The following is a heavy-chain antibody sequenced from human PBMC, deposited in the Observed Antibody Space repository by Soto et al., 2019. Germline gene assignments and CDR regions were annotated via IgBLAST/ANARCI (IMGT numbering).Heavy chain of an antibody. Sequence: SETLSLTCTVSGGSISSSSYYWGWIRQPPGKGLEWIGSIYYSGSTYYNPSLESRVTISVDTSKNQFSLKLSSVTAADTAVYYCARTLGGSSWSSLGGYYYGMDVWGQGTTVTVSS. CDR2: IYYSGST. J-gene: IGHJ6*02. V-gene: IGHV4-39*01. D-gene: IGHD6-13*01. CDR1: GGSISSSSYY. CDR3: ARTLGGSSWSSLGGYYYGMDV.